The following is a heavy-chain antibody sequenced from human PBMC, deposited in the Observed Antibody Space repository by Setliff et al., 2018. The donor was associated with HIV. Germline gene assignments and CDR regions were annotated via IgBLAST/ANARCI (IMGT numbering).Heavy chain of an antibody. CDR2: ISHSGIT. D-gene: IGHD6-19*01. Sequence: SETLSLTCAVHGGPFSDSYYSWIRQPPGKGLEWIGEISHSGITSYNSSVKSRVTMSVDWSKNQFSLTLTSMTAADTAVYYCARVGRRDGWGRKAVAGWIWFDPWSQGTLVTVSS. CDR3: ARVGRRDGWGRKAVAGWIWFDP. J-gene: IGHJ5*02. CDR1: GGPFSDSY. V-gene: IGHV4-34*01.